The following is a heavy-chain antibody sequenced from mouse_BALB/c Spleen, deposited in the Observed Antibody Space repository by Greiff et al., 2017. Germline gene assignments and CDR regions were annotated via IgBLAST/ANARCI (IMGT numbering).Heavy chain of an antibody. CDR3: ARAYYRYDWFAY. CDR1: GYSITSGYY. J-gene: IGHJ3*01. D-gene: IGHD2-14*01. CDR2: ISYDGSN. V-gene: IGHV3-6*02. Sequence: VQLKESGPGLVKPSQSLSLTCSVTGYSITSGYYWNWIRQFPGNKLEWMGYISYDGSNNYNPSLKNRISITRDTSKNQFFLKLNSVTTEDTATYYCARAYYRYDWFAYWGQGTLVTVSA.